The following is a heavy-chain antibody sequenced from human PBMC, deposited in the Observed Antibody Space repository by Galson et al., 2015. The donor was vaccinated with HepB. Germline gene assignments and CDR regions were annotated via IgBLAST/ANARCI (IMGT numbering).Heavy chain of an antibody. D-gene: IGHD2-2*01. CDR1: GFTFSSYA. Sequence: SLRLSCAASGFTFSSYAMSWVRQAPGKGLEWVSATSGSGGSTYYADSVKGRFTTSKDNSKNPLYLQMNSLRAEDTAVYYCAKDVIVVVPVAVGYWGQGTLVTVPS. J-gene: IGHJ4*02. V-gene: IGHV3-23*01. CDR2: TSGSGGST. CDR3: AKDVIVVVPVAVGY.